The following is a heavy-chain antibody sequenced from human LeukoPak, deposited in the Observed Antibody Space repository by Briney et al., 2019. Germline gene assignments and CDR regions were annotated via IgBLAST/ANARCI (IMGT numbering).Heavy chain of an antibody. CDR1: GGSVSSYY. Sequence: KPSETLSLTCTVSGGSVSSYYWSWIRQPPGKGLEWIGYIYYSGSTNYNPSLKSRVTISVDTSKSQFSLKLSSVTAADTAVYYCARAGRYGSGSYYNGNWFDPWGQGTLVTVSS. J-gene: IGHJ5*02. V-gene: IGHV4-59*02. CDR2: IYYSGST. CDR3: ARAGRYGSGSYYNGNWFDP. D-gene: IGHD3-10*01.